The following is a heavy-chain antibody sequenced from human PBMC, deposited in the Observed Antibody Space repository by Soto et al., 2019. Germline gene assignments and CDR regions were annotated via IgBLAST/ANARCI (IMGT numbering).Heavy chain of an antibody. D-gene: IGHD2-8*01. CDR3: AGADLMMGYFDY. V-gene: IGHV3-21*01. Sequence: GGSLRLSCAASGFTFSSYSMNWVRQAPGKGLEWVSSISSSSSYIYYADSVKGRFTISRDNAKNSLYLQMNSLRAEDTAVYYCAGADLMMGYFDYWGQGTLVTVSS. CDR1: GFTFSSYS. CDR2: ISSSSSYI. J-gene: IGHJ4*02.